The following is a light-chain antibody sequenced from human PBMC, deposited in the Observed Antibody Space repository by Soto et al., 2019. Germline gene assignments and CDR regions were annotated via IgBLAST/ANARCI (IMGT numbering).Light chain of an antibody. V-gene: IGKV3-15*01. CDR2: GAS. CDR3: QQYKKWPTIT. CDR1: QSISNN. Sequence: EIVMTQSPATLSVSPGERGTLSGRASQSISNNLAWYQQKPGQAHRLIIYGASTRATGIPARFSGSGSGTEFTLTISSLQSEDFAVYYCQQYKKWPTITFGQGTRLEIK. J-gene: IGKJ5*01.